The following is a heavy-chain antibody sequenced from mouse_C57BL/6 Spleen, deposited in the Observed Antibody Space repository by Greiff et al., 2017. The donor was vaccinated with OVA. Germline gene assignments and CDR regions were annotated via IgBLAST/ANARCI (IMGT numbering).Heavy chain of an antibody. D-gene: IGHD1-1*01. Sequence: QVQLQQSGAELARPGASVKLSCKASGYTFTSYGISWVKQRTGQGLEWIGEIYPRSGNTYYNEKFKGKATLTADKSSSTAYMELRSLTSGDSAVYFCARRGTTVVPYYYAMDYWGQGTSVTVSS. J-gene: IGHJ4*01. CDR3: ARRGTTVVPYYYAMDY. V-gene: IGHV1-81*01. CDR1: GYTFTSYG. CDR2: IYPRSGNT.